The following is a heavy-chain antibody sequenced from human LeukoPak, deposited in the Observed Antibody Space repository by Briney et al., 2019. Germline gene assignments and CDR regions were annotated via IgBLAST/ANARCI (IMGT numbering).Heavy chain of an antibody. D-gene: IGHD3-9*01. CDR2: IRYDGSNK. CDR3: AKLEGAYYDILTGYNYYYNMDV. V-gene: IGHV3-30*02. CDR1: GFTFSSYG. Sequence: GGSLRLSCAASGFTFSSYGMHWVRQAPGKGLEWVAFIRYDGSNKYYADSVKGRFTISRDNSRNTLYLQMNSLRAEDTAMYYCAKLEGAYYDILTGYNYYYNMDVWGKGTTVTVSS. J-gene: IGHJ6*03.